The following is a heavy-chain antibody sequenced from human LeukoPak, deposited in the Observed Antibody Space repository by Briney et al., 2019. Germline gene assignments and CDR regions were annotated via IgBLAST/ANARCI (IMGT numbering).Heavy chain of an antibody. Sequence: PGGSLRLSCAASGFTFSTYAMSWVRQAPGKGLEWVSSISRSTNYTYYADSLKGRFTISRDNTKNSLYLQMNSLRAEDTAVYYCARVSFADGGYFDYWGQGSLVTVSS. J-gene: IGHJ4*02. D-gene: IGHD2-15*01. CDR3: ARVSFADGGYFDY. CDR1: GFTFSTYA. V-gene: IGHV3-21*01. CDR2: ISRSTNYT.